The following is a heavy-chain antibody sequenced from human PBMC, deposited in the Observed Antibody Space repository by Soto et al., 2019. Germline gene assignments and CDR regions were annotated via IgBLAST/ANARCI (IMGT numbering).Heavy chain of an antibody. CDR3: ARVDPDVVVPAAIPVGYFDY. V-gene: IGHV3-53*02. Sequence: EVQLVETGGGLIQPGGSLRLSCAASGFTVSSNYMSWVRQAPGKGLEWVSVIYSGGSTYYADSVKGRFTISRDNSKNTLYLQMNSLRAEDTAVYYCARVDPDVVVPAAIPVGYFDYWGQGTLVTVSS. J-gene: IGHJ4*02. CDR1: GFTVSSNY. CDR2: IYSGGST. D-gene: IGHD2-2*02.